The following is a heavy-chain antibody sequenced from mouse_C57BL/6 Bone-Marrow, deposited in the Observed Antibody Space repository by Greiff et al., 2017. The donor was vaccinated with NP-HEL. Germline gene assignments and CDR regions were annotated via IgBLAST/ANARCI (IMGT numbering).Heavy chain of an antibody. CDR2: IDPSDSYT. V-gene: IGHV1-50*01. Sequence: VQLQQPGAELVKPGASVKLSCKASGYTFTSYWMQWVKQRPGQGLEWIGEIDPSDSYTNYNQKFKGKATLTVDTSSSTAYMQLSSLTSADSAVYDCARDWDYDYDEGGFDYWGQGTTLTVSS. CDR1: GYTFTSYW. J-gene: IGHJ2*01. CDR3: ARDWDYDYDEGGFDY. D-gene: IGHD2-4*01.